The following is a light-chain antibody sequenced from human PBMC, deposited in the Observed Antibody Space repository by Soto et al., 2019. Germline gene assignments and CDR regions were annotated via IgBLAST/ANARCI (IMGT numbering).Light chain of an antibody. CDR1: QSVRTK. CDR3: QQTSSTPT. V-gene: IGKV3D-15*01. Sequence: TVMTQSPATLSVSPGARAPLYSRASQSVRTKVAWYQQTPGQAPRLLIYGASSRATGIPARFSASGSGTDFTLTISSLQPEDFATYYCQQTSSTPTFGQGTRWIS. CDR2: GAS. J-gene: IGKJ1*01.